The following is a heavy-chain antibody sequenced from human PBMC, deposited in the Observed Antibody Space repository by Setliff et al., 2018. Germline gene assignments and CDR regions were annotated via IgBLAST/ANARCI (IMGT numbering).Heavy chain of an antibody. D-gene: IGHD2-8*02. CDR2: INHSGST. V-gene: IGHV4-34*01. Sequence: PSETLSLTCTVSGGSISSHYWSWIRQPPGKGLEWIGEINHSGSTNYNPSLKSRVTTSVDTSKNQFSLKLSSVTAADTALYYCTVYNTGSSKDHYWGQGTPVTVSS. CDR3: TVYNTGSSKDHY. CDR1: GGSISSHY. J-gene: IGHJ4*02.